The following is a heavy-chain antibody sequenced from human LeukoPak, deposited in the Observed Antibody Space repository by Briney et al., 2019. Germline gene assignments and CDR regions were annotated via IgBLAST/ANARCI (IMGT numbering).Heavy chain of an antibody. CDR2: MDPHSANT. V-gene: IGHV1-8*03. J-gene: IGHJ3*02. CDR3: AIWIGYGSGSYLGHDAFDI. D-gene: IGHD3-10*01. Sequence: ASVKVSCKASGYTFSSYDINWVRQATGQGLEWMGWMDPHSANTGYEQNFQGRATFTRDTSISTAYLDLSSLRSEDTAVYYCAIWIGYGSGSYLGHDAFDIWGQGTMVTVSS. CDR1: GYTFSSYD.